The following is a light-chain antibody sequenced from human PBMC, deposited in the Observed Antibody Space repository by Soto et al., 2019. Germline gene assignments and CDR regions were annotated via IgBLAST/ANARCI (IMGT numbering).Light chain of an antibody. CDR3: RQLNTYPWT. J-gene: IGKJ1*01. Sequence: IQLTQSPSSLSASVGDRVTITCRASQDINNYLAWYQQQPGKAPKVLIYGASTLQSGVPSRFSGSGSGTDFNLTISSLQPEDFATYYCRQLNTYPWTVGQGTKVEV. V-gene: IGKV1-9*01. CDR1: QDINNY. CDR2: GAS.